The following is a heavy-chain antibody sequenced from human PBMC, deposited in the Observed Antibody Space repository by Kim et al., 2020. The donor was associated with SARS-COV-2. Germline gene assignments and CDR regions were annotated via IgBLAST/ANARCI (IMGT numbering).Heavy chain of an antibody. CDR2: ISYDGSNK. CDR1: GFTFSSYA. Sequence: GGSLRLSCAASGFTFSSYAMHWVRQAPGKGLEWVAVISYDGSNKYYADSVKGRFTISRDNSKNTLYLQMNSLRAEDTGVYYCARDPLVPYNWNYEGFYYGMDGWGQGTTVTVSS. V-gene: IGHV3-30-3*01. CDR3: ARDPLVPYNWNYEGFYYGMDG. D-gene: IGHD1-7*01. J-gene: IGHJ6*02.